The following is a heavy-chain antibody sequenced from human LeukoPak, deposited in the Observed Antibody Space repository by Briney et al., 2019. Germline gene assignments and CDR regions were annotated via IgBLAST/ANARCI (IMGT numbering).Heavy chain of an antibody. V-gene: IGHV3-7*03. J-gene: IGHJ4*02. CDR3: ARQSTPHGNFDY. CDR2: VNEDGSAK. CDR1: GLTFSNYW. D-gene: IGHD5-24*01. Sequence: PGGSLGLSCVVSGLTFSNYWMIWVRQAPGKGLESVAIVNEDGSAKYYLDSVKGRFTISRDNAKKSLFLQMNSLRVEDTAIYYCARQSTPHGNFDYWGQGTLVTVSS.